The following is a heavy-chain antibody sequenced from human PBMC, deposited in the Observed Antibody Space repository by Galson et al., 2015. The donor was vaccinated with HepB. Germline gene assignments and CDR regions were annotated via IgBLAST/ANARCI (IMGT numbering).Heavy chain of an antibody. V-gene: IGHV2-5*01. CDR1: GFSLSTSGVG. CDR3: AHRTYGTGSYRKPYDI. Sequence: PALVKPTQTLTLTCTFSGFSLSTSGVGVGWIRQPPGKALEWLAVIYWNEDKYYRPYLRSKLTITKDTSKEQVDLTMTIMDPVDTATYYCAHRTYGTGSYRKPYDIWGQGTMVTVSS. J-gene: IGHJ3*02. CDR2: IYWNEDK. D-gene: IGHD3-10*01.